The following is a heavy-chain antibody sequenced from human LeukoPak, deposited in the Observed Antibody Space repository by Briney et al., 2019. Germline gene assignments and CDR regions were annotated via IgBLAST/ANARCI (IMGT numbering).Heavy chain of an antibody. CDR3: ARDDGTTLSNWFDP. D-gene: IGHD1-7*01. CDR2: INPNSGGT. V-gene: IGHV1-2*02. CDR1: GYTFTGYY. J-gene: IGHJ5*02. Sequence: GASVKVSCKASGYTFTGYYMHWVRQAPGQGLEWMGWINPNSGGTNYAQKFQGRVAMTRDTSISTAYMELSRLRSDDTAVYYCARDDGTTLSNWFDPWGQGTLVTVSS.